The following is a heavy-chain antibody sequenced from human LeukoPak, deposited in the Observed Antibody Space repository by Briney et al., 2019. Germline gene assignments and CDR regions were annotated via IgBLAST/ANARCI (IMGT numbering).Heavy chain of an antibody. CDR1: GYTFTSYG. V-gene: IGHV1-18*01. D-gene: IGHD3-22*01. CDR3: ARARGYYDSSGYCLDY. Sequence: ASVKVPCKASGYTFTSYGICWVRQAPGQGLEWMGWISAYNGNTNYAQKLQGRVTMTTDTSTSTAYMELRSLRSDDTAVYYCARARGYYDSSGYCLDYWGQGTLVTVSS. J-gene: IGHJ4*02. CDR2: ISAYNGNT.